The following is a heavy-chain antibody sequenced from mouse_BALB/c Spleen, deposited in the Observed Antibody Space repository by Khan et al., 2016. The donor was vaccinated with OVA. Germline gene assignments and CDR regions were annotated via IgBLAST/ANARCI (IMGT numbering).Heavy chain of an antibody. CDR1: GYSITSGYA. CDR2: ISYSGVT. CDR3: ARGNYYGYYFDY. V-gene: IGHV3-2*02. Sequence: DVKLQESGPGLVKPSQSLSLTCTVTGYSITSGYAWNWIQQFPGNKLEWMGYISYSGVTSYTPSLKSRIPITRDTSTNQFFLQLNSVTTEDTATYYCARGNYYGYYFDYWGQGTTLTVAS. J-gene: IGHJ2*01. D-gene: IGHD1-1*01.